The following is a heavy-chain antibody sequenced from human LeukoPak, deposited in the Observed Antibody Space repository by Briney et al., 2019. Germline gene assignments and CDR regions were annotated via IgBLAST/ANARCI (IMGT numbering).Heavy chain of an antibody. D-gene: IGHD3-3*01. CDR1: GFTFSSYA. CDR2: ISYDGSNK. Sequence: GGSLRLSCAASGFTFSSYAMHWVRQAPGKGLEWVAVISYDGSNKYYADSVKGRFTISRDNSKNTLYLQMNSLRAEDTAVYYCASSIGFWSGWRYFDYWGQGTLVTVSS. CDR3: ASSIGFWSGWRYFDY. J-gene: IGHJ4*02. V-gene: IGHV3-30-3*01.